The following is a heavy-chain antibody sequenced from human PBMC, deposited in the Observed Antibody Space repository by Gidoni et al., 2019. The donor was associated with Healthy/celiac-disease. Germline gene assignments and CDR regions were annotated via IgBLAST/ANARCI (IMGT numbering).Heavy chain of an antibody. J-gene: IGHJ5*02. CDR3: ARVIAVAGKRSGFDP. CDR1: GGSISSYY. Sequence: QVQLQESGPGLVKPSETLSLTCPVSGGSISSYYWSWIRQPPGKGLEWIGYIYYSGSTNYNPSLKSRVTISVDTSKNQFSLKLSSVTAADTAVYYCARVIAVAGKRSGFDPWGQGTLVTVSS. D-gene: IGHD6-19*01. CDR2: IYYSGST. V-gene: IGHV4-59*01.